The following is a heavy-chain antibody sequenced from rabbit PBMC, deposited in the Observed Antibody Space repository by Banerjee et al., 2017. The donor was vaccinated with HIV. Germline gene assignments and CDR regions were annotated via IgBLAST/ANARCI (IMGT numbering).Heavy chain of an antibody. Sequence: QEQLEESGGDLVKPGASLTLTCAASGFSFSSAYDMCWVRQAPGKGLEWIACIYGGSSGSTYYARWAKGRVTISKTSSTTVTRQMTSLTAADTATYFCAREFCYTYGYEGYGHFGLWGPGTLVTVS. J-gene: IGHJ4*01. D-gene: IGHD6-1*01. V-gene: IGHV1S45*01. CDR3: AREFCYTYGYEGYGHFGL. CDR2: IYGGSSGST. CDR1: GFSFSSAYD.